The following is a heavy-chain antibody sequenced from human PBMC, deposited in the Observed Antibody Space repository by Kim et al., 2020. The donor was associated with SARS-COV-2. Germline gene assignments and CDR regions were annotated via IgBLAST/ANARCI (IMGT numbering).Heavy chain of an antibody. Sequence: GGSLRLSCAASGFTFDDYAMHWVRQAPGKGLEWVSGISWNSGSIGYADSVKGRFTISRDNAKNSLYLQMNSLRAEDTALYYCAKDGAGVVTAIPYYFDYWGQGTLVTVSS. J-gene: IGHJ4*02. CDR2: ISWNSGSI. D-gene: IGHD2-21*02. CDR3: AKDGAGVVTAIPYYFDY. CDR1: GFTFDDYA. V-gene: IGHV3-9*01.